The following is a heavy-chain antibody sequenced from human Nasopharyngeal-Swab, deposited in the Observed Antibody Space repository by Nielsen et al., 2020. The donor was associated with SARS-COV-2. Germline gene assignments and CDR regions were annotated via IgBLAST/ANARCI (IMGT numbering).Heavy chain of an antibody. V-gene: IGHV2-5*02. Sequence: SGPTLVKPTQSLTLTCTFSGFSLSTSGVGVGWIRQPPGKALEWLALIYWDDDKRYSPSLKSRLTITKDTSKNQVVLTMTNMDPVDTATYYCAHRRIAAFSFVYWGQGTLVTVSS. CDR3: AHRRIAAFSFVY. CDR2: IYWDDDK. CDR1: GFSLSTSGVG. D-gene: IGHD6-25*01. J-gene: IGHJ4*02.